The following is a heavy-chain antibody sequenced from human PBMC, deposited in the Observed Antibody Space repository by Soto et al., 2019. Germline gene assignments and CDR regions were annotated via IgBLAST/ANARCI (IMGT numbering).Heavy chain of an antibody. D-gene: IGHD6-13*01. J-gene: IGHJ3*02. CDR3: AKDLRYSSSWYPDAFDI. Sequence: GGSLRLSCAASGFTFSSYAMSWVRQAPGKGLEWVSAISGSGGSTYYADSVKGRFTISRDNSKNTLYLQMNSLRAEDTAVYYCAKDLRYSSSWYPDAFDIWGQGTMVTVS. CDR2: ISGSGGST. CDR1: GFTFSSYA. V-gene: IGHV3-23*01.